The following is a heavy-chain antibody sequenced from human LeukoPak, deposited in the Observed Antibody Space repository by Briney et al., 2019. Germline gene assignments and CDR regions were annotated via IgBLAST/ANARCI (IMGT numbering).Heavy chain of an antibody. CDR2: IRYDGSHA. CDR3: AKGLNLLTFDY. V-gene: IGHV3-30*02. J-gene: IGHJ4*02. Sequence: GGSLTLPCAASGFTFSSYGMHWVRQAPGKGLEWVTFIRYDGSHAYYGDSVRGRFTISRDNSMDTLYLQMNSLRPEDTAVYYCAKGLNLLTFDYGGQRALCTVSA. CDR1: GFTFSSYG.